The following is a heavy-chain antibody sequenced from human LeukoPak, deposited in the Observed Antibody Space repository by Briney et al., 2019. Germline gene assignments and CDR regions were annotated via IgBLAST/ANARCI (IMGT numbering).Heavy chain of an antibody. CDR1: GXTFSSYG. Sequence: GGSLRLSCAASGXTFSSYGMHWVRQAPGKGLEWVAVIWYDGSNKYYADSVKGRFTISRDNSKNTLYLQMNSLRAEDTAVYYCAREGIAAAGTKEHGMDVWGQGTTVTVSS. D-gene: IGHD6-13*01. J-gene: IGHJ6*02. V-gene: IGHV3-33*01. CDR2: IWYDGSNK. CDR3: AREGIAAAGTKEHGMDV.